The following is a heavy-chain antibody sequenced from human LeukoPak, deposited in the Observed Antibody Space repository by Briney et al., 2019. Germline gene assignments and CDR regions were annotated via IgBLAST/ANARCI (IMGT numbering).Heavy chain of an antibody. J-gene: IGHJ4*02. Sequence: PLASVKVSCKASGGTSSSYAISWVRQAPGQGLEWMGGIIPIFGTANYAQKFQGRVTITADESTSTAYMELSSLRSEDTAVYYCARDVPSGGSLGGYLDYWGQGTLVTVSS. CDR3: ARDVPSGGSLGGYLDY. V-gene: IGHV1-69*13. CDR2: IIPIFGTA. CDR1: GGTSSSYA. D-gene: IGHD2-15*01.